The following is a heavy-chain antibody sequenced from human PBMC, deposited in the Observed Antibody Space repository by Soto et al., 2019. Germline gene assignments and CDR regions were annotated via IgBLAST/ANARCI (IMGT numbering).Heavy chain of an antibody. CDR3: AREMGACSDSSCYPGPYDS. CDR2: ITSKSTTI. D-gene: IGHD3-16*01. CDR1: GFTFTRYS. J-gene: IGHJ5*02. V-gene: IGHV3-48*02. Sequence: GGSLRLSCAASGFTFTRYSMNWVRQAPGQGLEWVSYITSKSTTIKYADSVKGRFTVSRDNAKNSLYLQLNSLRDEDTAVYYCAREMGACSDSSCYPGPYDSWGQGTLVAVSS.